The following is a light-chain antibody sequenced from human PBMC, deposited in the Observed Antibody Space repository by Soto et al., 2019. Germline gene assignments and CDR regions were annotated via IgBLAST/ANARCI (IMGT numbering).Light chain of an antibody. J-gene: IGKJ1*01. CDR3: QQYGSSGT. CDR2: GAS. CDR1: QYIGSA. Sequence: VVLTQSPGTLSVSPGDIASLSWRASQYIGSAVAWYQQKPGQAPRLLIYGASNRATGIPDRFSGSGSGTDFTLTISRLEPEDFAVYYCQQYGSSGTFGQGTKVDIK. V-gene: IGKV3-20*01.